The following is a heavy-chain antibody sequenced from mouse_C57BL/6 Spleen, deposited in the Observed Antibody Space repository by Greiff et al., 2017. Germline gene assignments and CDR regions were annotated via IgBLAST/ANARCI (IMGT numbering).Heavy chain of an antibody. Sequence: QVQLKQSGPGLVQPSQSLSITCTVSGFSLTSYGVHWVRQSPGKGLEWLGVIWSGGSTDYNAAFISRLSISKDNSKSQVFFKMNSLQADDTAIYYCARNEDYDYDQAWFAYWGQGTLVTVSA. D-gene: IGHD2-4*01. CDR2: IWSGGST. CDR3: ARNEDYDYDQAWFAY. CDR1: GFSLTSYG. J-gene: IGHJ3*01. V-gene: IGHV2-2*01.